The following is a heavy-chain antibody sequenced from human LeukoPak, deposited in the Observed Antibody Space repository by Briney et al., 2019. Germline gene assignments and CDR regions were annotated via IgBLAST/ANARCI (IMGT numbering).Heavy chain of an antibody. CDR2: INPNSGGT. CDR1: GYTFTGYY. V-gene: IGHV1-2*06. J-gene: IGHJ5*02. D-gene: IGHD6-6*01. Sequence: GASVTVSCKASGYTFTGYYMHWVRQAPGQGLEWMGRINPNSGGTNYAQKFQGRVTMTRDTSISTAYMELSRLRSDDTAVYYCAGAGIAADWFDPWGQGTLVTVSS. CDR3: AGAGIAADWFDP.